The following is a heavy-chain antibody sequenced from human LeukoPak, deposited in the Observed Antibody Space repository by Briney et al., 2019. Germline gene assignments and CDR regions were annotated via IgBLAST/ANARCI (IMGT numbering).Heavy chain of an antibody. CDR2: ISSSSSYI. V-gene: IGHV3-21*01. CDR3: ARVGRQQLGFDY. Sequence: GGSLRLSCTASGFTFSSYEMNWVRQAPGKGLEWVSSISSSSSYIYYADSVKGRFTISRDNAKNSLYLQMNSLRAEDTAVYYCARVGRQQLGFDYWGQGTLVTVSS. D-gene: IGHD6-13*01. CDR1: GFTFSSYE. J-gene: IGHJ4*02.